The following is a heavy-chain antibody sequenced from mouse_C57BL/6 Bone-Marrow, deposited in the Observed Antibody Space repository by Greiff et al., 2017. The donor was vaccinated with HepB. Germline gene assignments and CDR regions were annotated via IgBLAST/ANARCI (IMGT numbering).Heavy chain of an antibody. CDR3: AGAQALYAMDY. V-gene: IGHV1-7*01. D-gene: IGHD3-2*02. CDR1: GYTFTSYW. CDR2: INPSSGYT. Sequence: VQLQQPGAELVKPGASVKLSCKASGYTFTSYWMHWVKQRPGQGLEWIGYINPSSGYTKYNQKFKDKATLTADKSSSTAYMQLSSLTYEDSAVYYCAGAQALYAMDYWGQGTSVTVSS. J-gene: IGHJ4*01.